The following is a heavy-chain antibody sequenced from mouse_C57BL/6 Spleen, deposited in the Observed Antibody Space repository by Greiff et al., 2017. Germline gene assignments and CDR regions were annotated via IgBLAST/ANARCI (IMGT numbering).Heavy chain of an antibody. CDR2: IYPSDSET. Sequence: QVQLQQSGAELVRPGSSVKLSCKASGYTFTSYWMDWVKQRPGQGLEWIGNIYPSDSETHYNQKFKDKATLTVDKSSSTAYMQLSSLTSEDSAVYYCARRDYDSRYHAMDYWGQGTSVTVSS. CDR3: ARRDYDSRYHAMDY. D-gene: IGHD2-4*01. CDR1: GYTFTSYW. V-gene: IGHV1-61*01. J-gene: IGHJ4*01.